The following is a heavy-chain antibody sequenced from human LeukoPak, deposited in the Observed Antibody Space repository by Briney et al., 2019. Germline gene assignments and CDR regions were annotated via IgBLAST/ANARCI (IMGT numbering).Heavy chain of an antibody. D-gene: IGHD2-8*01. V-gene: IGHV3-30*02. CDR2: IQYDGSNE. Sequence: GRSLRLSCAASGFTFSSYGMHWVRQAPGKGLEWVAYIQYDGSNEQYADSVKGRLSISRDSSKNILYLQMNSLRAEDTAVYYCAKDRCSNGIGCYYYYMDVWGKGTTVTISS. J-gene: IGHJ6*03. CDR1: GFTFSSYG. CDR3: AKDRCSNGIGCYYYYMDV.